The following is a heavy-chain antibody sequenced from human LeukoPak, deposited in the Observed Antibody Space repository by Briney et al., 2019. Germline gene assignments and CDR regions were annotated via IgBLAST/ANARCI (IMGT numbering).Heavy chain of an antibody. CDR1: GFIFSSYA. Sequence: GGSLRLSCAASGFIFSSYAMTMSWVRQAPGKGLEWVSAITGSGGSTSYADSMEGRFTISSDFSKKTLYLQMTSLRVEDTALYYCARASRDNGDYRDAFDIWGQGSMVTVSS. J-gene: IGHJ3*02. D-gene: IGHD4-17*01. V-gene: IGHV3-23*01. CDR2: ITGSGGST. CDR3: ARASRDNGDYRDAFDI.